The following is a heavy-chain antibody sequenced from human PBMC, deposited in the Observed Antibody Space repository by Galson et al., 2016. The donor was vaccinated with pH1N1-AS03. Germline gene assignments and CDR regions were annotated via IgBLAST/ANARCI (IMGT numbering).Heavy chain of an antibody. CDR2: ISSSSNTI. CDR3: AREGKNRFRDYYYMDV. J-gene: IGHJ6*03. D-gene: IGHD2/OR15-2a*01. Sequence: SLRLSCAASRFTFSSYGMNWVRQAPGKGLEWLSYISSSSNTIYYADSVKGRFTISRDYGMNSLYLQMNGLRAEDTAVYYCAREGKNRFRDYYYMDVWGKGTTVTVSS. V-gene: IGHV3-48*01. CDR1: RFTFSSYG.